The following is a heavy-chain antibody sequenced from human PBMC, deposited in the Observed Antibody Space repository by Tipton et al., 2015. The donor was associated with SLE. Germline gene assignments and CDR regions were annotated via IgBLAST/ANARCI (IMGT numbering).Heavy chain of an antibody. CDR2: IYYTGTT. CDR1: GSSITSSSHY. D-gene: IGHD2-15*01. J-gene: IGHJ5*02. V-gene: IGHV4-39*01. CDR3: ARQVTNRWHVVWFDP. Sequence: GLVKPSETLSLTCSISGSSITSSSHYWGWIRQPPGKGLEWIGSIYYTGTTYYNPSLKSRVTISVETPKTHFSLKMSSVTAADTAMYYCARQVTNRWHVVWFDPWGQGTLVTVSS.